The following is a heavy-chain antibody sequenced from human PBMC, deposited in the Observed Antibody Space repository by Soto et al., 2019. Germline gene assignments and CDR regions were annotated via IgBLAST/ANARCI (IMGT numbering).Heavy chain of an antibody. CDR3: AKAYRFGETNYYYDGMDV. J-gene: IGHJ6*02. Sequence: QVQLVESGGGVVQPGRSLRLSCAASGFTFSSYGMHWVRQAPGKGLEWLAVISYDGSNEFYADSVKGRFTISRDNSKNTLYLQMNSLRAEDTAVYYCAKAYRFGETNYYYDGMDVWGQGTTVTVSS. CDR1: GFTFSSYG. CDR2: ISYDGSNE. V-gene: IGHV3-30*18. D-gene: IGHD3-10*01.